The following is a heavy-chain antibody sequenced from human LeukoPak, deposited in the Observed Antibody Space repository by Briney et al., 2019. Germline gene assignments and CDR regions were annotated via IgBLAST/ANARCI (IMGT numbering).Heavy chain of an antibody. D-gene: IGHD6-13*01. CDR1: GGSTSSHY. V-gene: IGHV4-59*11. CDR2: IYYSGST. CDR3: ARGYSSSWYYYYYYMDV. Sequence: SETLSLTCTVSGGSTSSHYWSWIRQPPGKGLEWIGYIYYSGSTNYNPSLKSRVTISVDTSKNQFSLKLSSVTAADTAVYYCARGYSSSWYYYYYYMDVWGKGTTVTVSS. J-gene: IGHJ6*03.